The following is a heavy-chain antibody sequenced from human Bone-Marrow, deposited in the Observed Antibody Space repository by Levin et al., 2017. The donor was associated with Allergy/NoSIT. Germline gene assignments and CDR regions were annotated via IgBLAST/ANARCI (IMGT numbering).Heavy chain of an antibody. CDR1: GGSISTSSYY. J-gene: IGHJ4*02. CDR2: FYYGGST. Sequence: SETLSLTCSVSGGSISTSSYYWAWIRQSPGKGLEWIGTFYYGGSTYFNASLESRVSISLDTSKNQFSLSLKSVTAADTAVYYCASPSSYVAETAFDYWGQGTLVTVSS. V-gene: IGHV4-39*01. CDR3: ASPSSYVAETAFDY. D-gene: IGHD6-19*01.